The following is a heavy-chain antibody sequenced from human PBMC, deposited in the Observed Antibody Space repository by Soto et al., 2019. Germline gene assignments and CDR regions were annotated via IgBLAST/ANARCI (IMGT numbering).Heavy chain of an antibody. D-gene: IGHD3-9*01. CDR2: IYYSGST. CDR3: ARGGVWYYDIVAGLPNWFDP. J-gene: IGHJ5*02. Sequence: QVQLQESGPGLVKPSQTLSLTCTVSGGSISSGGYYWSWIRQHPGKGLEWIGYIYYSGSTYYNPSLESRVTISIDTSKNQFSLKLSSVTAADTAVYSCARGGVWYYDIVAGLPNWFDPWGQGTLVTVSS. CDR1: GGSISSGGYY. V-gene: IGHV4-31*03.